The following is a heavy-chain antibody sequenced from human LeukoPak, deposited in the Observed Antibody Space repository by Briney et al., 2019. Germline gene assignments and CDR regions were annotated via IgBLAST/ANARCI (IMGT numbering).Heavy chain of an antibody. D-gene: IGHD1-14*01. V-gene: IGHV4-34*01. CDR2: INHSGST. CDR3: ARGRIPDY. J-gene: IGHJ4*02. Sequence: SETLSLTCAVYGGSFSGYYWSWIRQPPGKGLEWIGEINHSGSTNYNPSLKSRVTISVDTSKNQFSLKLSSVTAADTAVYYCARGRIPDYWGQGTLVTVSS. CDR1: GGSFSGYY.